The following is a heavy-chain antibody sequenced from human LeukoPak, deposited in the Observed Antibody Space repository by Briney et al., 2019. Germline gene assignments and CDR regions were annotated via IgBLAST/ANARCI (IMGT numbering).Heavy chain of an antibody. J-gene: IGHJ5*02. D-gene: IGHD6-19*01. CDR2: ISNNGGYT. CDR3: ARQVQYRSGYFPPDP. Sequence: GGSLRLSCAASGFTFSSSAMSWVRQAPGKGLEWVSAISNNGGYTYYADSVQGRFTISRDNSKSTLYLQMNSLTAEDTAVYYCARQVQYRSGYFPPDPWGQGTLVTVSS. V-gene: IGHV3-23*01. CDR1: GFTFSSSA.